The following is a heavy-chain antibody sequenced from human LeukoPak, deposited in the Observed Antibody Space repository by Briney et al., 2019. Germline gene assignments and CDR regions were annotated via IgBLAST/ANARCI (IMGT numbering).Heavy chain of an antibody. J-gene: IGHJ4*02. Sequence: GGSLRLSCAASGFTFSSYAMHWVRQAPGKGLEWVAVISYDGSNKYYADSVKGRFTISRDNSKNTLYLQMNSLRAEDTAVYYCARGFRGSYFNFDYWGQGTLVTVSS. D-gene: IGHD1-26*01. CDR3: ARGFRGSYFNFDY. CDR2: ISYDGSNK. CDR1: GFTFSSYA. V-gene: IGHV3-30-3*01.